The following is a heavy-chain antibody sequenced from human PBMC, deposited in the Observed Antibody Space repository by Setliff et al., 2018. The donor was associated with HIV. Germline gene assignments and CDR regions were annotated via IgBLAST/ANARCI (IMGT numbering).Heavy chain of an antibody. Sequence: SETLSLTCAVYGESFSDYYGNWIRQPPGKGLEWIGEINHSGSTNYNPSLKSRVTISVDTSKNQFSLKLNSVTAADTAVYYCARDLSSSAWSEGLYYFDSWGRGTLVTVSS. CDR3: ARDLSSSAWSEGLYYFDS. D-gene: IGHD6-19*01. CDR1: GESFSDYY. J-gene: IGHJ4*02. V-gene: IGHV4-34*01. CDR2: INHSGST.